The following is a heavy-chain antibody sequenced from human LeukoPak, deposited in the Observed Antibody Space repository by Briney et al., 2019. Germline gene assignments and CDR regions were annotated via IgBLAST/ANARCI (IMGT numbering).Heavy chain of an antibody. J-gene: IGHJ4*02. CDR1: GFIFSTFT. CDR2: ISSGSTYI. Sequence: PGGSLRLPCAASGFIFSTFTMNWVRQAPGKGLEWVSSISSGSTYIYYADSVKGRFTISRDNARNSVYLQMNSLRAEDTAVYYCARKPPVDTRMVDYWGQGTLVTVSS. CDR3: ARKPPVDTRMVDY. V-gene: IGHV3-21*01. D-gene: IGHD5-18*01.